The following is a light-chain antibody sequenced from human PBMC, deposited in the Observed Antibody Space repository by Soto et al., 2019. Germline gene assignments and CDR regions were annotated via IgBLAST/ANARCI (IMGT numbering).Light chain of an antibody. V-gene: IGLV1-40*01. CDR1: SSNIGAGHD. CDR2: GNI. CDR3: QSYDNSLGGRV. J-gene: IGLJ3*02. Sequence: QSVLTQLPSVSGAPGQRVTISCSGSSSNIGAGHDVHWYQQLPGTAPKLLIYGNINRPSGVPDRFSGSKSGTSASLAITGLQAEDEADYYCQSYDNSLGGRVFGGGTKLTVL.